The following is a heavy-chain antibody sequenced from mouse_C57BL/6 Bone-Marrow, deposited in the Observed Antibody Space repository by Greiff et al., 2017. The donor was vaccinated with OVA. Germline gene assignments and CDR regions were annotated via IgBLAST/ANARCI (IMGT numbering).Heavy chain of an antibody. J-gene: IGHJ2*01. CDR2: IDPSDSYT. CDR1: GYTFTSYW. D-gene: IGHD1-1*01. Sequence: QVQLQQPGAELVRPGTSVKLSCKASGYTFTSYWMHWVKQRPGQGLEWIGVIDPSDSYTNYNQKFKGKATLTVDTSSSTAYMQLSSLTSEYSAVYYCASSFYYEDYWGQGTTLTVSS. V-gene: IGHV1-59*01. CDR3: ASSFYYEDY.